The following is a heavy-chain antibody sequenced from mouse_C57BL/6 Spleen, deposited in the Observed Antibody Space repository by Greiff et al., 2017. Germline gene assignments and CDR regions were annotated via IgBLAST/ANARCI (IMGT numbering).Heavy chain of an antibody. V-gene: IGHV5-6*01. D-gene: IGHD1-1*01. Sequence: EVKLMESGGDLVKPGGSLKLSCAASGFTFSSYGMSWVRQTPDKRLEWVATISSGGSYTYYPDSVKGRFTISRDNAKNTLYLQMSSLKSEDTAMYYCARDTTVVATGYFDYWGQGTTLTVSS. J-gene: IGHJ2*01. CDR1: GFTFSSYG. CDR2: ISSGGSYT. CDR3: ARDTTVVATGYFDY.